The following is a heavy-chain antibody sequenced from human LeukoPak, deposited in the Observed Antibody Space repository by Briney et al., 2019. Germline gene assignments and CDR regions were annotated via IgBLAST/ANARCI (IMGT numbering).Heavy chain of an antibody. D-gene: IGHD1-26*01. Sequence: GGSLRLSCAASGFTFDDYGMSWVRQAPGKWLEWVSGINWNGGSTGYADSVKGRFTISRDNAKNSLYLQMNSLRAEDTALYYCARALGRCYYYYMDVWGKGTTVTVSS. CDR1: GFTFDDYG. J-gene: IGHJ6*03. V-gene: IGHV3-20*04. CDR3: ARALGRCYYYYMDV. CDR2: INWNGGST.